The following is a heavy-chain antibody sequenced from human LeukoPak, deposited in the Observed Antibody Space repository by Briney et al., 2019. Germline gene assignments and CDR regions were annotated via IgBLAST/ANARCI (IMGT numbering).Heavy chain of an antibody. J-gene: IGHJ4*02. CDR2: ISGSGGHT. CDR3: AREYYDSSGSPYFDY. CDR1: GFTFSSYA. D-gene: IGHD3-22*01. V-gene: IGHV3-23*01. Sequence: GGSLRLSCAASGFTFSSYAMGWVRQAPGKGPEWVSSISGSGGHTYFADSVKGRFTISRDNAKNTLYMYIHSLRAEDTAVYYCAREYYDSSGSPYFDYWGQGTLVTVSS.